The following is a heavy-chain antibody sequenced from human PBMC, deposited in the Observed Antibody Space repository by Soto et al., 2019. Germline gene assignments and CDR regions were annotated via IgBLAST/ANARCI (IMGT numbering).Heavy chain of an antibody. V-gene: IGHV3-21*01. Sequence: GGSLRLSCAASGFTFSSYSMNWVRQAPGKGLEWVSSISSSSSYIYYADSVKGRFTISRDNAKNSRYLQMNSLRAEDTAVYYCARDSPCSGGSCMRYYYYYYGMDVWGQGTTVTVSS. J-gene: IGHJ6*02. CDR3: ARDSPCSGGSCMRYYYYYYGMDV. CDR1: GFTFSSYS. CDR2: ISSSSSYI. D-gene: IGHD2-15*01.